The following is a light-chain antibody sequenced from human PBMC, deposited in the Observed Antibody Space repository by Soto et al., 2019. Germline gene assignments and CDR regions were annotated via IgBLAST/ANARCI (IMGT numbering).Light chain of an antibody. J-gene: IGKJ4*01. V-gene: IGKV3-11*01. CDR1: QSVSSD. CDR2: GAS. CDR3: QQRSNWPRLT. Sequence: EIVMTQSPATLSVSPGERATLSCRASQSVSSDLAWYHQKPGQAPRLLIHGASTRATGIPARFSGSGSGTDFTLTISSLEPEDFAVYYCQQRSNWPRLTFGGGTKVDIK.